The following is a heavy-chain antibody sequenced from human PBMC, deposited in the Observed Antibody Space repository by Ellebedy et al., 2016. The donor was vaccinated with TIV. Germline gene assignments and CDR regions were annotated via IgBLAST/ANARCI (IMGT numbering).Heavy chain of an antibody. J-gene: IGHJ3*02. CDR2: FDPEDGET. V-gene: IGHV1-24*01. Sequence: AASVKVSCKVSGDTLTELSMHWVRQAPGKGLEWMGGFDPEDGETLYVQKFQGRVTMTEETSTDTAYMELSSLRSEDTAVYYCATAYGDYVHDAFDIWGQGTMVTVSS. CDR1: GDTLTELS. D-gene: IGHD4-17*01. CDR3: ATAYGDYVHDAFDI.